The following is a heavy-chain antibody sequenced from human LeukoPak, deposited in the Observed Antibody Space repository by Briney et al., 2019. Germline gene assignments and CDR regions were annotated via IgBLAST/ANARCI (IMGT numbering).Heavy chain of an antibody. V-gene: IGHV4-59*01. J-gene: IGHJ4*02. CDR1: GGSMSSYY. CDR3: ARGLTIYDILTAYYTFAYFDY. Sequence: SETLSLTCSVSGGSMSSYYWSWIRQPPGKGLEWIGYIYYSGSTNYNPSLKSRVMISVDTSKNQFSMNLSSVTAADTGVYYCARGLTIYDILTAYYTFAYFDYWGQGTLVTVSS. D-gene: IGHD3-9*01. CDR2: IYYSGST.